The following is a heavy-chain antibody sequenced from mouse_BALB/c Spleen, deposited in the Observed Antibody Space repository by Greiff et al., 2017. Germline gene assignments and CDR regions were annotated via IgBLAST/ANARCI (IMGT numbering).Heavy chain of an antibody. CDR3: ARERGTTEVYAMDY. CDR1: GFTFSSYG. CDR2: INSNGGST. Sequence: DVKLVESGGGLVQPGGSLKLSCAASGFTFSSYGMSWVRQTPDKRLELVATINSNGGSTYYPDSVKGRFTISRDNAKNTLYLQMSSLKSEDTAMYYCARERGTTEVYAMDYWGQGTSVTVSS. D-gene: IGHD2-14*01. J-gene: IGHJ4*01. V-gene: IGHV5-6-3*01.